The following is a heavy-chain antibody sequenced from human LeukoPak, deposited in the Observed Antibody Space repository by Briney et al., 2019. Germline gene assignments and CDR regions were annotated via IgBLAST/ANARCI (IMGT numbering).Heavy chain of an antibody. Sequence: GGSLRLSCAASGFTFSSYSMNWVRQAPGKGLEWVSYISSSSSTIYYADSVKGRFTISRDNSKNTLYLQMNSLRAEDTAVYYCARSLLWFGRNWFDPWGQGTLVTVSS. CDR2: ISSSSSTI. CDR3: ARSLLWFGRNWFDP. D-gene: IGHD3-10*01. J-gene: IGHJ5*02. V-gene: IGHV3-48*01. CDR1: GFTFSSYS.